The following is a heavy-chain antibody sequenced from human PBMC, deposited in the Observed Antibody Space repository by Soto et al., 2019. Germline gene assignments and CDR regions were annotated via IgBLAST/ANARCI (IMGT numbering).Heavy chain of an antibody. D-gene: IGHD2-2*01. Sequence: LSETLSLTCTVSGGSISSGDYYWSWIRQPPGKGLEWIGYIYYSGSTYYNPSLKSRVTISVDTTKNQFSLQLKSMTAADTAVYYCAKLSCTSSTCYFPGWFDPWGQGTLVTVSS. CDR2: IYYSGST. J-gene: IGHJ5*02. V-gene: IGHV4-31*02. CDR3: AKLSCTSSTCYFPGWFDP. CDR1: GGSISSGDYY.